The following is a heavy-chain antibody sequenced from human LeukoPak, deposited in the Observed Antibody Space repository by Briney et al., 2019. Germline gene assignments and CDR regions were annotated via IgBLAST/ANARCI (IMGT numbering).Heavy chain of an antibody. CDR1: GLIFRNYA. Sequence: PGGSLRLSCTASGLIFRNYAMTWVRQAPRKGLEWVANIKQDGSEKYYVDSVKGRFTISRDNAKNSLYLQMNSLRAEDTAVYYCAREEFGEGEHIDYWGQGTLVTVSS. CDR2: IKQDGSEK. J-gene: IGHJ4*02. V-gene: IGHV3-7*03. CDR3: AREEFGEGEHIDY. D-gene: IGHD3-10*01.